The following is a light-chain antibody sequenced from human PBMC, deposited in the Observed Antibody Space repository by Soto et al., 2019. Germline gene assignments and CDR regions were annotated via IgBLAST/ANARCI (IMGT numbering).Light chain of an antibody. CDR2: GAS. Sequence: EIVMTQSPVTLSLSPGERAPLSCRAGESVSSNLAWYQQKPGQAPRLLIYGASTRATGVPARFTGSGSGTEFTLTISSLQFDDSAVYYCQQYNNWPPLTFGQGTRWRL. J-gene: IGKJ5*01. CDR3: QQYNNWPPLT. V-gene: IGKV3-15*01. CDR1: ESVSSN.